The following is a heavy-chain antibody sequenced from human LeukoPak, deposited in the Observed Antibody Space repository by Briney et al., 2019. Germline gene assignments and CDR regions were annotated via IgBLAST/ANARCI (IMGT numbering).Heavy chain of an antibody. V-gene: IGHV1-3*01. CDR2: TNAGNNDT. CDR3: AREGYSWDGGFDY. J-gene: IGHJ4*02. Sequence: ASVKVSCKTSGYSFTTNTIHWVRQAPGQRPEWMGWTNAGNNDTNYSQKLRARVTITRATSANIVYLEVSSLTSEDSAVYSCAREGYSWDGGFDYWGQGTLLTV. D-gene: IGHD4-11*01. CDR1: GYSFTTNT.